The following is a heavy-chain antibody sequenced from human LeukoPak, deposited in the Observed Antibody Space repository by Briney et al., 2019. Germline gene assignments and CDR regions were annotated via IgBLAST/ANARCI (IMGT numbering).Heavy chain of an antibody. Sequence: GGSLRLSCAASGFTFSSYEMNWVRQAPGKGLEWVSYISSSGSTIYYADSVKGRFTISRDNAKNSLYPQMNSLRAEDTAVYYCARVTLVGYAFDIWGQGTMVTVSS. V-gene: IGHV3-48*03. J-gene: IGHJ3*02. D-gene: IGHD6-6*01. CDR1: GFTFSSYE. CDR2: ISSSGSTI. CDR3: ARVTLVGYAFDI.